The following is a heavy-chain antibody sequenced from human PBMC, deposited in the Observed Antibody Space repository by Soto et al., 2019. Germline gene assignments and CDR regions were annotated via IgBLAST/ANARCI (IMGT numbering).Heavy chain of an antibody. V-gene: IGHV1-69*01. Sequence: QAQLVQSGAEVKKPGSSGRVSCQASGGTLSRSPVLSCVRQAPGQGLEWMGGIVPISGTENYAQMFQGRVTLTAYESTNTVDMDLHSLRSEDVAVYDFARGGFSGSYFAYWGQGTLVTVSS. D-gene: IGHD1-26*01. J-gene: IGHJ4*02. CDR1: GGTLSRSP. CDR3: ARGGFSGSYFAY. CDR2: IVPISGTE.